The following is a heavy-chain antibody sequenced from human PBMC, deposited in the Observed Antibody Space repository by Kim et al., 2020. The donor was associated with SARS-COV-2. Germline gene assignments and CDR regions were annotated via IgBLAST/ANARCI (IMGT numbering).Heavy chain of an antibody. Sequence: SETLSLTCTVSGGSISSSSYYWGWIRQPPGKGLEWIGSIYYSGSTYYNPSLKSRVTISVDTSKNQFSLKLSSVTAADTAVYYCARHLRITMVRGVIIAQVKIDYWGQGTLVTVSS. D-gene: IGHD3-10*01. V-gene: IGHV4-39*01. CDR1: GGSISSSSYY. CDR3: ARHLRITMVRGVIIAQVKIDY. J-gene: IGHJ4*02. CDR2: IYYSGST.